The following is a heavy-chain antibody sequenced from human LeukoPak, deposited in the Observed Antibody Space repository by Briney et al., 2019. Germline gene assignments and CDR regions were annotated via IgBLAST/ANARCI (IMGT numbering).Heavy chain of an antibody. V-gene: IGHV3-7*01. CDR3: AREGSSVSDAFDI. D-gene: IGHD6-19*01. J-gene: IGHJ3*02. Sequence: GGSLRLSCAASGFTFSSYWMSWVRQAPGKGLQWVANIKQDGSEKYYVHSVKGRFTISRDNAKNSLYLQMNSLRAEDTAVYYCAREGSSVSDAFDIWGQGTMVTVSS. CDR1: GFTFSSYW. CDR2: IKQDGSEK.